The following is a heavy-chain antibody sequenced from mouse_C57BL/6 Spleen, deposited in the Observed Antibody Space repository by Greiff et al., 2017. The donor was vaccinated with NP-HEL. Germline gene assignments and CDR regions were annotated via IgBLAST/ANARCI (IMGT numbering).Heavy chain of an antibody. D-gene: IGHD1-1*01. Sequence: EVMLVESGGGLVKPGGSLKISCAASGFTFSSYAMSWVRQTPEKRLEWVATISDGGSYTYYPDNVKGRFTISRDNAKNNLNLQMSHLKSEDTAMYYCTRDGNYGSSYRYVDDWGKGTTVTVS. J-gene: IGHJ1*03. CDR3: TRDGNYGSSYRYVDD. V-gene: IGHV5-4*01. CDR2: ISDGGSYT. CDR1: GFTFSSYA.